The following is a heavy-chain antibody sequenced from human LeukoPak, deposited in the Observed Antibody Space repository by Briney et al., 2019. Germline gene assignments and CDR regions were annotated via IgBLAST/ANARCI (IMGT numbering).Heavy chain of an antibody. Sequence: GGSLRLSCAVSGFTFSTYWMSWVRQAPGKGLEWVSAISGSGGSTYYADSVKGRFTISRDNSKNTLYLQMNSLRAEDTAVYYCAKDHYDSSGYFIRPTMNWGQGTLVTVSS. D-gene: IGHD3-22*01. CDR3: AKDHYDSSGYFIRPTMN. CDR2: ISGSGGST. V-gene: IGHV3-23*01. CDR1: GFTFSTYW. J-gene: IGHJ4*02.